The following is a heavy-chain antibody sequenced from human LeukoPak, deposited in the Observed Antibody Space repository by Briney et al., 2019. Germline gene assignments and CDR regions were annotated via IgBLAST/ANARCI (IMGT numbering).Heavy chain of an antibody. J-gene: IGHJ6*03. V-gene: IGHV3-11*04. CDR2: ISSSGTAT. Sequence: GSLRLSCAASGFSFSGYYMTWIPQSPGKGLGWVSYISSSGTATSYADPVKGRFTISRDNAKNSLYLQMNSLRAEGTAVYYCAGVHYYYMDVWGKGTTVTVSS. CDR3: AGVHYYYMDV. CDR1: GFSFSGYY.